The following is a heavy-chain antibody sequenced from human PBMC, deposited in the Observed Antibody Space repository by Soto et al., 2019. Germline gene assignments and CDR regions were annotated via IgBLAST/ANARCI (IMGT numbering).Heavy chain of an antibody. CDR1: GFTFNSYW. V-gene: IGHV3-7*01. D-gene: IGHD1-26*01. J-gene: IGHJ6*02. CDR3: ARGSGSYWYYYYGMDV. Sequence: GGCMRISCAASGFTFNSYWMSWVRQAPGKGLEWVANIKQDGSEKYYVDSVKGRFTISRDNAKNSLYLQMNSLRAEDTAVYYCARGSGSYWYYYYGMDVWGQGTTVTV. CDR2: IKQDGSEK.